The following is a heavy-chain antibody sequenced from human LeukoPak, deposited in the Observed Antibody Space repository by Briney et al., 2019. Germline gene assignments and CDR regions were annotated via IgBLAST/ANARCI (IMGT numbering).Heavy chain of an antibody. J-gene: IGHJ4*02. D-gene: IGHD6-13*01. CDR3: TRDPLAASAPGYFDS. V-gene: IGHV1-69*13. Sequence: SVKVSCKPSGGTFNNYAVAWVRQAPGQGLEWMGQIIPIFGTASYAPKFQSRVAITADELSTTAYMQLSSLISEDTAVYYCTRDPLAASAPGYFDSWGQGSLVTVSS. CDR1: GGTFNNYA. CDR2: IIPIFGTA.